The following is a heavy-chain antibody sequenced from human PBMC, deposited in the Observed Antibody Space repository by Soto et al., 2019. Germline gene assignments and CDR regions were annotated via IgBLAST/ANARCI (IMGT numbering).Heavy chain of an antibody. J-gene: IGHJ6*03. V-gene: IGHV3-66*01. Sequence: EVQLVESGGGLVQPGGSLRLSCAASGFTVSSNYMSWVRQAPGKGLEWVSVIYSGGSTYYADSVKGRFTISRDNSKNTLYLQMNSLRAEDTAVYYCARAGNAALRYYYYYMDVWGKGTTVTVSS. CDR1: GFTVSSNY. CDR3: ARAGNAALRYYYYYMDV. D-gene: IGHD6-6*01. CDR2: IYSGGST.